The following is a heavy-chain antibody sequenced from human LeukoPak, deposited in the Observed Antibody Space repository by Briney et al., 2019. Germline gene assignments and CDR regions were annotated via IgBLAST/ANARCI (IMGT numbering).Heavy chain of an antibody. J-gene: IGHJ4*02. V-gene: IGHV1-18*04. CDR2: ISAYNGNT. CDR1: GYTFTDYY. Sequence: ASVKVSCKASGYTFTDYYMHWVRQAPGQGLEWMGWISAYNGNTNYAQKLQGRVTMTTDTPTSTAYMELRSLRSDDTAVYYCARDSGWVSGSYYRKFDYWGQGTLVTVSS. D-gene: IGHD1-26*01. CDR3: ARDSGWVSGSYYRKFDY.